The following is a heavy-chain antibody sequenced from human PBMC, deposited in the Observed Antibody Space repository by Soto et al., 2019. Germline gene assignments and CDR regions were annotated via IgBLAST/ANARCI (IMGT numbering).Heavy chain of an antibody. V-gene: IGHV4-59*01. CDR2: IYYSGST. CDR3: ARGPREYSSSWFPATVEYNWFDP. CDR1: GGSISSYY. J-gene: IGHJ5*02. D-gene: IGHD6-13*01. Sequence: SETLSLTCTVSGGSISSYYWSWIRQPPGKGLEWIGYIYYSGSTNYNPSLKSRVTISVDTSKNQFSLKLSSVTAADTAVYYCARGPREYSSSWFPATVEYNWFDPWGQGTLVTVSS.